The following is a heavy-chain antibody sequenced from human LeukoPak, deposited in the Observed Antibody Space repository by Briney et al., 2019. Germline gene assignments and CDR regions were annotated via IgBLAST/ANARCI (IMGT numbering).Heavy chain of an antibody. D-gene: IGHD4-17*01. V-gene: IGHV3-30*04. J-gene: IGHJ2*01. Sequence: GGSLRLSCAASGFTFSSYAMHWVRQAPGKGLEWVAVISYDGSNKYYADSVKGRFTISRDNSKNTLYLQMNSLRAEDTAVYYCSTENTVTTSYFDLWGRGTLVTVSS. CDR3: STENTVTTSYFDL. CDR2: ISYDGSNK. CDR1: GFTFSSYA.